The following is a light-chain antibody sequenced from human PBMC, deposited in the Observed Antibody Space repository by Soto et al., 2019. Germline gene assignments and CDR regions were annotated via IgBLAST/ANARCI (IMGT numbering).Light chain of an antibody. J-gene: IGLJ3*02. Sequence: QPVLTQSPSASASLGASVKLTCTLSSGHSNYAIAWHQHQSEKGPRYLMKLNSDGSHSKGDGIPDRFSGSSSGAERYLTISSLQSEDEADYYCQTWGTGINWVFGGGTKLTVL. CDR3: QTWGTGINWV. V-gene: IGLV4-69*01. CDR1: SGHSNYA. CDR2: LNSDGSH.